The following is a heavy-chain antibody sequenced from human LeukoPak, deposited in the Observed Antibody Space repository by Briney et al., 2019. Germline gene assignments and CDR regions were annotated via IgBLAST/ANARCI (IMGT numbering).Heavy chain of an antibody. CDR2: INHSGST. CDR1: GGSFSGYY. CDR3: AREDYYDSSGYYSGQNETFDP. Sequence: SESLSLTCAVYGGSFSGYYWSWIRQPPGKGLEWVGEINHSGSTNYNPSLKSRVTISVDTSKNQFSLKLSSVTAADTAVYYCAREDYYDSSGYYSGQNETFDPWGQGTLVTVSS. J-gene: IGHJ5*02. V-gene: IGHV4-34*01. D-gene: IGHD3-22*01.